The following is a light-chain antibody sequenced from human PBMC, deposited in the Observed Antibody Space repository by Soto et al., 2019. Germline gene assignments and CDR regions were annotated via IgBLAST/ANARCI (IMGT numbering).Light chain of an antibody. CDR2: GAS. CDR3: QQYGSSAWS. V-gene: IGKV3-20*01. J-gene: IGKJ1*01. Sequence: EIVLTQSPGTLSLSPGERATLSCRASQSVSSSLAWYQQKSGQAPRPLIYGASNRATGIPDRFTGSGSGTDFTLTISRLEPEDFAVYFCQQYGSSAWSFGQGTKVEVK. CDR1: QSVSSS.